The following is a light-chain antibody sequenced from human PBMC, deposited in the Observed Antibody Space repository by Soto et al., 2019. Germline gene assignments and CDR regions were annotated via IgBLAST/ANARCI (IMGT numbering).Light chain of an antibody. CDR2: GNS. Sequence: QSVLTQPPSVSGAPRPRVTISCTGSSSNIGAGYDVHWYQQLPGTAPKLLIYGNSNRPSGVPDRFSGSKSGTSASLAITGLQAEDEADYYCQSYDSSLSGSTVFGGGTKLTVL. V-gene: IGLV1-40*01. CDR3: QSYDSSLSGSTV. J-gene: IGLJ2*01. CDR1: SSNIGAGYD.